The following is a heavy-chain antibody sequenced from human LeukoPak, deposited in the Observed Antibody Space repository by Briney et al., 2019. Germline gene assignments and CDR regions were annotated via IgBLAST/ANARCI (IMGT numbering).Heavy chain of an antibody. V-gene: IGHV1-69*13. J-gene: IGHJ4*02. D-gene: IGHD5-12*01. Sequence: GASVKVSCKASGGTFSSYAISWVRQAPGQGLEWMGGIIPIFGTANYAQKFQGRVTITADESTSTAYMELSSLRSEDTAAYYCARAGGRGYSDYELDYWGQGTLVTVSS. CDR3: ARAGGRGYSDYELDY. CDR2: IIPIFGTA. CDR1: GGTFSSYA.